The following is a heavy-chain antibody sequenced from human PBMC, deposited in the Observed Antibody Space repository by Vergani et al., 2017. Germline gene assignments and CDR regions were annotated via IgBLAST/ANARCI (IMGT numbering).Heavy chain of an antibody. Sequence: QVQLVQSGAEVKKPGSSVKVSCKASGGTFRSYAISWVRQAPGHGLEWMGRIIPIFGQAKYAQKFQGRVTITADESTSTAYMELSSLRAEDTAVYYCARIGSSGSPFRDWGQGTLVTVSS. CDR3: ARIGSSGSPFRD. D-gene: IGHD6-19*01. CDR2: IIPIFGQA. J-gene: IGHJ4*02. CDR1: GGTFRSYA. V-gene: IGHV1-69*18.